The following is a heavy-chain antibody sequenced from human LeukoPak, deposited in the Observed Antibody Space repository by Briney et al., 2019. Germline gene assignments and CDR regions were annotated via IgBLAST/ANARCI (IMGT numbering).Heavy chain of an antibody. D-gene: IGHD4-11*01. CDR2: INTDGSET. CDR3: ARGVTSNAPSDC. Sequence: GGSLRLSCAASGFTFSSYWTHWVRQGPGKGLVWVSRINTDGSETIYADSVKGRFTISRDNAKNTLYLQMNSLRAEDTAVYYCARGVTSNAPSDCWGQGTLVTVSS. CDR1: GFTFSSYW. V-gene: IGHV3-74*01. J-gene: IGHJ4*02.